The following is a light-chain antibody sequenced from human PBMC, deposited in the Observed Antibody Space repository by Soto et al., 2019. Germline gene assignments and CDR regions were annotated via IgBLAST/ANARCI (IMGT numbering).Light chain of an antibody. J-gene: IGKJ2*01. CDR3: HQYNGSPPYT. Sequence: EIVLTQSPGTLSLSPGQRATLSCRARQSIDSTYFAWYQQKPGQAPRLLIYGTSSRATGIPDRFSGSGSGTDFTLTINRLEPADFAVYYCHQYNGSPPYTFGQGTKLEIK. V-gene: IGKV3-20*01. CDR2: GTS. CDR1: QSIDSTY.